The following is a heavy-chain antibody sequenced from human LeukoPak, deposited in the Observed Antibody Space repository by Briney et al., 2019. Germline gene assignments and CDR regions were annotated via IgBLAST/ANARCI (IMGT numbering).Heavy chain of an antibody. J-gene: IGHJ4*02. CDR1: GFTFSSYA. Sequence: PGGSLRLSCAASGFTFSSYAMSWVRQAPGKGLEWVAVIWYDGSNKYYADSVKGRFTISRDNSKNTLYLQMNSLRAEDTAVYYCARDFSSGERGGFDYWGQGTLVTVSS. D-gene: IGHD6-19*01. CDR3: ARDFSSGERGGFDY. V-gene: IGHV3-33*08. CDR2: IWYDGSNK.